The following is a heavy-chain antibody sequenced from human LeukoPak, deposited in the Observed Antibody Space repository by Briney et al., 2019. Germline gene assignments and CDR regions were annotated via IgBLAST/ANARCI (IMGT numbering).Heavy chain of an antibody. Sequence: SETLSLTCAVYGGSFSGYYWSWIRQPPGKGLEWIGEINHSGSTNYNPSLKSRVTISVDTSKHQLSLKLSAVTAADTAVYYCARGRARRWLQLGVCYFDYWGQGTLVTVSS. V-gene: IGHV4-34*01. D-gene: IGHD5-24*01. CDR3: ARGRARRWLQLGVCYFDY. J-gene: IGHJ4*02. CDR2: INHSGST. CDR1: GGSFSGYY.